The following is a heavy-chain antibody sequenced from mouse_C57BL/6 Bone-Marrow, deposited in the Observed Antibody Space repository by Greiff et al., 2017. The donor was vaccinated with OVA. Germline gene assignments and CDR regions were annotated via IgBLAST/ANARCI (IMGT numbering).Heavy chain of an antibody. J-gene: IGHJ4*01. CDR2: ISSGGSYT. CDR3: ARQIPYYYGSSYLFDY. V-gene: IGHV5-6*01. Sequence: EVQRVESGGDLVKPGGSLKLSCAASGFTFSSYGMSWVRQTPDKRLEWVATISSGGSYTYYPDSVKGRFTISRDNAKNTLYLQMSSLKSEDTAMYYCARQIPYYYGSSYLFDYWGQGTSVTVSS. D-gene: IGHD1-1*01. CDR1: GFTFSSYG.